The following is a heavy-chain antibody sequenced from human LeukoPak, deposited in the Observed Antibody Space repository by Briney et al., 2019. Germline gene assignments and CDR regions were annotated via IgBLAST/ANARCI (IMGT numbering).Heavy chain of an antibody. CDR3: ARAQNYGYGSGSYLQYYFDY. D-gene: IGHD3-10*01. CDR1: GFTFGSYS. J-gene: IGHJ4*02. Sequence: GGSLRLSCAASGFTFGSYSMNWVRQAPGKGLEWVSSISSSSSYIYYADSVKGRFTISRDNAKNSLYLQMNSLRAEDTAVYYCARAQNYGYGSGSYLQYYFDYWGQGTLVTVSS. CDR2: ISSSSSYI. V-gene: IGHV3-21*01.